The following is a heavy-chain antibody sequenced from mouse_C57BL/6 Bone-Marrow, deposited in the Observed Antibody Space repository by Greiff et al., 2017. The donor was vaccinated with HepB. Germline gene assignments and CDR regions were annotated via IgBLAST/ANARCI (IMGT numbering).Heavy chain of an antibody. Sequence: VQLQQSGPVLVKPGASVKMSCKASGYTFTDYYMNWVKQSHGKSLEWIGVINPYNGGTSYNQKFKGKATLTVDKSSSTAYMELNSLTSEDSAVYYCAQTAQASYYFDYWGQGTTLTVSS. D-gene: IGHD3-2*02. CDR1: GYTFTDYY. CDR3: AQTAQASYYFDY. J-gene: IGHJ2*01. CDR2: INPYNGGT. V-gene: IGHV1-19*01.